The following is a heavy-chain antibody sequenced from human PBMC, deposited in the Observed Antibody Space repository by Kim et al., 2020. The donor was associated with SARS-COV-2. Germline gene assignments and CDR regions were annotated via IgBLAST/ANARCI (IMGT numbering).Heavy chain of an antibody. J-gene: IGHJ4*02. V-gene: IGHV3-11*05. CDR3: ARVGWVSAYFLDY. D-gene: IGHD2-21*02. Sequence: GGSLRLSCAASGFTFSDYYMSWVRQAPGRGLEWVSYISSTSSYTVYSGSAKGRFTISRDNAKNSLYLQMSSLRAEDTAVYYCARVGWVSAYFLDYWGQGTLVTVSS. CDR2: ISSTSSYT. CDR1: GFTFSDYY.